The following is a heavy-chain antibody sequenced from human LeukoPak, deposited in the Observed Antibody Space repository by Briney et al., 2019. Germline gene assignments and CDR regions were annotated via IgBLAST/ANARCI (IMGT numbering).Heavy chain of an antibody. CDR2: INPNSGGT. CDR3: ARASSGSYYGNDY. J-gene: IGHJ4*02. Sequence: ASVKVSCKASGYTFTGYYMHWVRPAPGQGLEWMGWINPNSGGTNYAQKFQGRVTMTRDTSISTAYMELSRLRSGDTAVYYCARASSGSYYGNDYWGQGTLVTVSS. V-gene: IGHV1-2*02. D-gene: IGHD1-26*01. CDR1: GYTFTGYY.